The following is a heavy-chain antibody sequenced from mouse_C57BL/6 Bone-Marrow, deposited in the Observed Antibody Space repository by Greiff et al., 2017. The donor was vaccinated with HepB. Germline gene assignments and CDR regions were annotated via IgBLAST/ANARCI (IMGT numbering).Heavy chain of an antibody. CDR1: GYTFTSYW. V-gene: IGHV1-61*01. CDR2: IYPSDSET. J-gene: IGHJ2*01. CDR3: ASSTTALGGYYFDY. D-gene: IGHD1-2*01. Sequence: QAQLQQPGAELVRPGSSVKLSCKASGYTFTSYWMDWVKQRPGQGLEWIGNIYPSDSETHYNQKFKDKATLTVDKSSSTAYMQLSSLTSEDSAVYYCASSTTALGGYYFDYWGQGTTLTVSS.